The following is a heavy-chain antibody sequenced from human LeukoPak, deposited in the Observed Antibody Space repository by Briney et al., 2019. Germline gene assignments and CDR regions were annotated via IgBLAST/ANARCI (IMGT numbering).Heavy chain of an antibody. J-gene: IGHJ4*02. CDR2: ISSSSSYI. V-gene: IGHV3-21*04. D-gene: IGHD5-18*01. CDR3: ANDLGWIQLNLG. CDR1: GFTFSSYS. Sequence: GGSLRLSCAASGFTFSSYSMNWVRQTPGKGLEWVSSISSSSSYIFYADSVKGRFTMSRDNAKKSLFLQMNSLRAEDTAVYYCANDLGWIQLNLGRGQGTLVTVSS.